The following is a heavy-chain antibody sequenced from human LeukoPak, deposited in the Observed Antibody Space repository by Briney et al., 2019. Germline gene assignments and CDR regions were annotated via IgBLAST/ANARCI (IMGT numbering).Heavy chain of an antibody. CDR2: INHSGST. V-gene: IGHV4-34*01. CDR3: ARGLVAARRETQETDY. CDR1: GGSISSYY. Sequence: SETLSLTCTVSGGSISSYYWSWIRQPPGKGLEWIGEINHSGSTNYNPSLKSRVTISVDTSKNQFSLKLSSVTAADTAVYYCARGLVAARRETQETDYWGQGTLVTVSS. D-gene: IGHD6-6*01. J-gene: IGHJ4*02.